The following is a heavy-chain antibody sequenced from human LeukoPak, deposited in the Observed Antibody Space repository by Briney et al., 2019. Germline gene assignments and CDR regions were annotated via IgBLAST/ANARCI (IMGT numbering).Heavy chain of an antibody. Sequence: GGSLRLSCAASGFTFSRNGMHWVRQAPGKGLEWVALIFYDGSNKYYVDSVKGRFTISRDNSKNSLYLQMNSLRDEDTAVYYCARLTDLWGQGTLVTVSS. CDR3: ARLTDL. CDR1: GFTFSRNG. V-gene: IGHV3-33*01. D-gene: IGHD1-20*01. J-gene: IGHJ4*02. CDR2: IFYDGSNK.